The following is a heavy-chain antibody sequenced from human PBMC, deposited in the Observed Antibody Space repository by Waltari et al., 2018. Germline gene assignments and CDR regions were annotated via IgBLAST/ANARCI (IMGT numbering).Heavy chain of an antibody. CDR3: ARSSGGDYYGSGSYYKPLDY. V-gene: IGHV4-39*07. CDR2: IYYSGGT. D-gene: IGHD3-10*01. J-gene: IGHJ4*02. Sequence: QLQLQESGPGLVKPSETLSLTCTVSGGSISSSSYYWGWIRQPPGKGLEWIGSIYYSGGTSYNPSLKSRVTISVDTSKNQFSLKLSSVTAADTAVYYCARSSGGDYYGSGSYYKPLDYWGQGTLVTVSS. CDR1: GGSISSSSYY.